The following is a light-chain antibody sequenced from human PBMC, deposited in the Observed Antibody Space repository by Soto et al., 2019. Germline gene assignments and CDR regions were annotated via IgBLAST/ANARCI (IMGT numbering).Light chain of an antibody. CDR3: QQSYSFPYT. CDR1: QSVSTY. J-gene: IGKJ2*01. V-gene: IGKV1-39*01. Sequence: DIQMTQSPSSLSASGGDRVTITCRASQSVSTYLNWYQQRPGKAPKILIYAADTLQSGVPSRFSGTGSGTDFLLTISRLQPEDFATYYCQQSYSFPYTFGQGTKVDI. CDR2: AAD.